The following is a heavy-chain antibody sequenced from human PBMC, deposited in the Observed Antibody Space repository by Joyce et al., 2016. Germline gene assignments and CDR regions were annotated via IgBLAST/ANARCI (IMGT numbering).Heavy chain of an antibody. Sequence: QVQLVESGGGVVQPGGSLRRSCGASGFIFGDAGMQWVRQAPGKGLEWVAIIWHDESRQYYLDSVKGRFTISRDNSRNTLYLQMDSLRDEDTGVYYCGRERGTLTGPVDHWGQGTLVTVST. CDR1: GFIFGDAG. CDR3: GRERGTLTGPVDH. D-gene: IGHD7-27*01. CDR2: IWHDESRQ. V-gene: IGHV3-33*01. J-gene: IGHJ4*02.